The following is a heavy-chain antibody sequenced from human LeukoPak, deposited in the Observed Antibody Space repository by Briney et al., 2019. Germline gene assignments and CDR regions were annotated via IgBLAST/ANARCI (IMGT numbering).Heavy chain of an antibody. D-gene: IGHD3-9*01. Sequence: GASVKVSCKASGYTFTSYGVTWVRQAPGQGLESMGWISAYDGDTNYAQKFKGRVTMTTDTSTNTAYMELRSLKYDDTAVYYCARDRRDFLTGSAHDYWGQGTLVTVSS. V-gene: IGHV1-18*01. CDR2: ISAYDGDT. CDR1: GYTFTSYG. CDR3: ARDRRDFLTGSAHDY. J-gene: IGHJ4*02.